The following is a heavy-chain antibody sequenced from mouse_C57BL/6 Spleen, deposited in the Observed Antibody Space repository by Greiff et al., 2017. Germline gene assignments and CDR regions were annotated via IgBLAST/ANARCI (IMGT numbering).Heavy chain of an antibody. J-gene: IGHJ1*03. Sequence: EVQGVESGPELVKPGASVKISCKASGYSFTDYNMNWVKQSNGKSLEWIGVINPNYGTTSYNQKFKGKATLTVDQSSSTAYMQLNSLTSEDSAVYYCARSSYYYGSSHWYFDVWGTGTTVTVSS. CDR1: GYSFTDYN. D-gene: IGHD1-1*01. CDR2: INPNYGTT. V-gene: IGHV1-39*01. CDR3: ARSSYYYGSSHWYFDV.